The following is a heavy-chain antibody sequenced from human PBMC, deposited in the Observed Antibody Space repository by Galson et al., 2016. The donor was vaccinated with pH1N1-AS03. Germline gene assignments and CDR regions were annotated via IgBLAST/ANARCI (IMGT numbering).Heavy chain of an antibody. CDR2: VKGVFRTT. Sequence: CKASGLTFSSYAISWVRQAPGQGLEWMGGVKGVFRTTNYAQKFQGRITITMDQSTGTAYMEVSSLRAEDTAVYYCATAGNYFDIRRFDYWGQGTRVTVFS. D-gene: IGHD3-9*01. J-gene: IGHJ4*02. V-gene: IGHV1-69*05. CDR3: ATAGNYFDIRRFDY. CDR1: GLTFSSYA.